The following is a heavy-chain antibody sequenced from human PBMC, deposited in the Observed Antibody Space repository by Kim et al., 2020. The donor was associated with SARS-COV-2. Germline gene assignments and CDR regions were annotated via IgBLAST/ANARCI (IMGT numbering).Heavy chain of an antibody. D-gene: IGHD2-2*01. CDR3: ARDSTDRDRDY. CDR2: IIPILGIA. Sequence: SVKVSCKASGGTFSSYAISWVRQAPGQGLEWMGRIIPILGIANYAQKFQGRVTITADKSTSTAYMELSSLRSEDTAVYYCARDSTDRDRDYWGQGTLVTVSS. V-gene: IGHV1-69*04. J-gene: IGHJ4*02. CDR1: GGTFSSYA.